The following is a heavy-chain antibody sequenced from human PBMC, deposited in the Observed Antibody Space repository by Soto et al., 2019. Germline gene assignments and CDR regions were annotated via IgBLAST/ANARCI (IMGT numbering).Heavy chain of an antibody. V-gene: IGHV3-23*01. CDR3: AKRGAAAGPSKAAFDI. CDR1: GFTFNDYA. D-gene: IGHD6-13*01. Sequence: GGSLRLSCAASGFTFNDYAMSWVRQAPGKGPEWVSGISGSGGSTYYADSVKGRFTISRDNSKNTLYLQMNSLRAEDTAVYYCAKRGAAAGPSKAAFDIWGQGTMVTVSS. CDR2: ISGSGGST. J-gene: IGHJ3*02.